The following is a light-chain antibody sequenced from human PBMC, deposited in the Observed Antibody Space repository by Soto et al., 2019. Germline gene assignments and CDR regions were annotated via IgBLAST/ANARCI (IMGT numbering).Light chain of an antibody. CDR3: QVWDSSSDPVV. CDR2: YDS. Sequence: SYELTQPPSVSVAPGKTARITCGGNNIGSKSVHWYQQKPGQAPVLVIYYDSERPSGIPERFSGSNSGNTATLTISRVEAGDEADSYCQVWDSSSDPVVFGGGTQLTVL. V-gene: IGLV3-21*04. CDR1: NIGSKS. J-gene: IGLJ2*01.